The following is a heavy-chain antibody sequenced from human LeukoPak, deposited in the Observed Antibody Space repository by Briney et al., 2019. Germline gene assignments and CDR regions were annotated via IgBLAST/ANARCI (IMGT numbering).Heavy chain of an antibody. CDR3: AGGPVPGSPYYYMEV. D-gene: IGHD3-10*01. V-gene: IGHV1-8*01. Sequence: ASVKVSCKASGYTFTSYDINWVRQATGQGLEWMGWMNPNSGNTGYAQKFQGRVTMTRNTSISTAYMELSSLRSEDTAVYYCAGGPVPGSPYYYMEVWGKGTTVTVSS. CDR2: MNPNSGNT. CDR1: GYTFTSYD. J-gene: IGHJ6*03.